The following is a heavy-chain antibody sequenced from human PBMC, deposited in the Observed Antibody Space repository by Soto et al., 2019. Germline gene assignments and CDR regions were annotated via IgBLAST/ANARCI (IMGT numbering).Heavy chain of an antibody. CDR3: ARLTEYYDSSGYYTFDQ. CDR1: GGSISSYY. Sequence: PSETLSLTCTVSGGSISSYYWSWIRQPPGKGLEWIGYIYYSGSTNYNPSLKSRVTISVDTSKNQFSLKLSSVTAADTAVYYCARLTEYYDSSGYYTFDQWGQGTLVTVSS. J-gene: IGHJ4*02. V-gene: IGHV4-59*08. CDR2: IYYSGST. D-gene: IGHD3-22*01.